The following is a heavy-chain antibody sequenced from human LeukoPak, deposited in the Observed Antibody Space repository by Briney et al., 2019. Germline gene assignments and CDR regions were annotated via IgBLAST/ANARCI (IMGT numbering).Heavy chain of an antibody. CDR1: GYTFTSYG. J-gene: IGHJ1*01. CDR2: ISAYNGNT. V-gene: IGHV1-18*01. CDR3: ARGYYDHEYFQH. D-gene: IGHD1-26*01. Sequence: ASVKVSCKASGYTFTSYGISWVRQAPGQGLEWMGWISAYNGNTNHAQKLQGRVTMTTDTSMSTAYMELRSLRSDDTAVYYCARGYYDHEYFQHWGQGTLVTVSS.